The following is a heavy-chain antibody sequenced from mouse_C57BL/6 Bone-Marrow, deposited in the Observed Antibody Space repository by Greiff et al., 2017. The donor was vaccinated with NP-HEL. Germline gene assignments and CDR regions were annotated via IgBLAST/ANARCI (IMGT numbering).Heavy chain of an antibody. J-gene: IGHJ1*03. CDR1: GFTFSSYG. Sequence: EVKLVESGGDLVKPGGSLKLSCAASGFTFSSYGMSWVRQTPDKRLEWVATISSGGSYTYYPDSVKGRFTISRDNAKNTLYLQMSSLKSEDTAMYYCARSHYYGSSWYFDVWGTGTTVTVSS. V-gene: IGHV5-6*01. CDR3: ARSHYYGSSWYFDV. CDR2: ISSGGSYT. D-gene: IGHD1-1*01.